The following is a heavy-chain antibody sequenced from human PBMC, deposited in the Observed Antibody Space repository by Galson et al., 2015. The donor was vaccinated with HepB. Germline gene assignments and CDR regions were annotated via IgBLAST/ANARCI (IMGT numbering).Heavy chain of an antibody. V-gene: IGHV3-21*01. CDR2: ISSSSSYI. D-gene: IGHD2-15*01. Sequence: SLRLSCAASGFTFSSYSMNWVRQAPGKGLEWVSSISSSSSYIYYADSVKGRFTISRDNAKNSLYLQMNSLRAEDTAVYYCASGVVVVVAATRDYWSQGTLVSVYS. CDR1: GFTFSSYS. J-gene: IGHJ4*02. CDR3: ASGVVVVVAATRDY.